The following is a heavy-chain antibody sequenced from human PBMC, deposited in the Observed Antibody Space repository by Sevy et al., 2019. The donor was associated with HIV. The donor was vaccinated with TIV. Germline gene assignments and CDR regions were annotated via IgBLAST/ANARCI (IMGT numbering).Heavy chain of an antibody. Sequence: GGSLRLSCTASEFTFGDYAMSWFRQAPGKGLEWVSVIYSDGSTYHADSVKGRFTISRDNSKNTLYLQMNSLRVEDTAVYYCARGKSGYGYGLDYWGQGTLVTVSS. D-gene: IGHD5-18*01. CDR1: EFTFGDYA. V-gene: IGHV3-66*01. J-gene: IGHJ4*02. CDR2: IYSDGST. CDR3: ARGKSGYGYGLDY.